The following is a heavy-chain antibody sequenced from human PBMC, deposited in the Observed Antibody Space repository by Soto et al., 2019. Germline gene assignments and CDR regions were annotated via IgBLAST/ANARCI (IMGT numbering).Heavy chain of an antibody. J-gene: IGHJ6*02. D-gene: IGHD4-17*01. CDR1: GFTFSSYG. CDR2: ISYDGSNK. Sequence: PGGSLRLSCAASGFTFSSYGMHWVRQAPGKGLEWVAVISYDGSNKYYADSVKGRFTISRDNSKNTLYLQMNSLRAEDTAVYYCAKGRGRATVVMTYYYYGMDVWGQGTTVTVSS. CDR3: AKGRGRATVVMTYYYYGMDV. V-gene: IGHV3-30*18.